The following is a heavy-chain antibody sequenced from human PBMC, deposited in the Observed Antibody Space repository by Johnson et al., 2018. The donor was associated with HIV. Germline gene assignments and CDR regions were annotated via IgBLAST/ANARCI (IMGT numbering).Heavy chain of an antibody. V-gene: IGHV3-30*04. J-gene: IGHJ3*02. D-gene: IGHD6-19*01. CDR1: GFTLSSYV. Sequence: QVQLVESGGGVVQPGRSLRLSCAVSGFTLSSYVMHWVRQAPGKGLEWVAVMSYDGSDKYYADSVKGRFTISRDNSKNTLYLQMNSLRAEDTAVYYCAREGGQWLVLVDAFDIWGQGTMVTVSS. CDR2: MSYDGSDK. CDR3: AREGGQWLVLVDAFDI.